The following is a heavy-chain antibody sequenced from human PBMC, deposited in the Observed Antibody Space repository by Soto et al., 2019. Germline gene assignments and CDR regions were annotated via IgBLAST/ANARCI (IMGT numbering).Heavy chain of an antibody. J-gene: IGHJ4*02. D-gene: IGHD2-21*02. V-gene: IGHV1-46*03. Sequence: GGALRLSCVGCGFSFSVYTMKSFRQAPGQALEWLSFITQTGGDTTYAQRFLGRVTMTSDTSTSTVHMELGSLTSEDTAVYYCARGGGIVVVTAPYDHWGQGTLVTVSS. CDR2: ITQTGGDT. CDR3: ARGGGIVVVTAPYDH. CDR1: GFSFSVYT.